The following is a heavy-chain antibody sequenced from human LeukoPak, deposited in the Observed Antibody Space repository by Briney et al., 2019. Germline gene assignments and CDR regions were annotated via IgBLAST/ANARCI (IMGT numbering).Heavy chain of an antibody. J-gene: IGHJ5*02. CDR3: ARARPARESWFDP. Sequence: SVKVSCKASGGTFSSYAISWVRQAPGQGLEWMGGIIPIFGTANYAQKFQGRVTITADESTSTAYMELSSLRSEDTAVYYCARARPARESWFDPWGQGTLVTVSS. D-gene: IGHD3-10*01. V-gene: IGHV1-69*13. CDR2: IIPIFGTA. CDR1: GGTFSSYA.